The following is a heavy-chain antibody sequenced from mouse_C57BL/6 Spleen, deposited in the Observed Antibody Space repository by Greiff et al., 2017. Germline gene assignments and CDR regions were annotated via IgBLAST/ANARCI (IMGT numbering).Heavy chain of an antibody. V-gene: IGHV1-5*01. CDR3: TRGVHYYGSSPYAMDY. J-gene: IGHJ4*01. CDR2: IYPGNSDT. CDR1: GYTFTSYW. D-gene: IGHD1-1*01. Sequence: VQLQQSGTVLARPGASVKMSCKTSGYTFTSYWMHWVKQRPEQGLEWIGAIYPGNSDTSYNQKFKGKAKLTAVTSASTAYLELSSLTNEDSAVYYCTRGVHYYGSSPYAMDYWGEGASVTVSS.